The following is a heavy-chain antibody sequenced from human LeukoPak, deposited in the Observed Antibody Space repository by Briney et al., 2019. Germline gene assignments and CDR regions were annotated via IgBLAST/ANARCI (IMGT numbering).Heavy chain of an antibody. D-gene: IGHD2-8*01. J-gene: IGHJ4*02. Sequence: KPSETLSLTCTVSGGSISSYYWSWIRQPPGKGLEWIGYIYYSVSTNYNPSLKSRVTISVDTSKNQFSLKLSSVTAADTAVYYCARVGVYFDYWGQGTLVTVSS. CDR2: IYYSVST. CDR1: GGSISSYY. CDR3: ARVGVYFDY. V-gene: IGHV4-59*01.